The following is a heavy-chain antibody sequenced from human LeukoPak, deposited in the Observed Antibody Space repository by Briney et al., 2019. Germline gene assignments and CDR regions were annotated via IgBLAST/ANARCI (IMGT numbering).Heavy chain of an antibody. CDR1: GGSISSYY. V-gene: IGHV4-59*01. Sequence: SETLSLTCTVSGGSISSYYWSWIRQPPGKGLEWIGYIYYSGSTNYNPSLKSRVTISVDTSKNQFSLELSSVTAADTAVYYCARSPPYNPLDYWGQGTLVTVSS. J-gene: IGHJ4*02. D-gene: IGHD5-24*01. CDR2: IYYSGST. CDR3: ARSPPYNPLDY.